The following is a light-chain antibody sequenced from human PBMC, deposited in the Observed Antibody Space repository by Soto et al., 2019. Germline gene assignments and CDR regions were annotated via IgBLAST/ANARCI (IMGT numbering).Light chain of an antibody. CDR3: QQYNNWLSRT. V-gene: IGKV3-15*01. CDR1: QSVSSN. Sequence: EIVMTQSPATLSVSPGERATLSCRASQSVSSNLAWYQQKPGQAPRLLIYGASTRATGIPARFSGSGSGTEFTTITISRQSEDFAAYYCQQYNNWLSRTFGGGTKVEIK. CDR2: GAS. J-gene: IGKJ4*01.